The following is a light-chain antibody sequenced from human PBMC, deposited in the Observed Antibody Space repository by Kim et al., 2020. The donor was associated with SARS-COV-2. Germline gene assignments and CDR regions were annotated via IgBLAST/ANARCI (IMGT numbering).Light chain of an antibody. CDR1: QSVSSS. V-gene: IGKV3-11*01. CDR2: DAS. CDR3: QQRSNWPPIFT. J-gene: IGKJ3*01. Sequence: PGERATLSCRASQSVSSSLAWYQHKPGQAPRLLIYDASKRATGIPARFSGSGSGTDFTLTISSLEPEDFAVYYCQQRSNWPPIFTFGPGTKV.